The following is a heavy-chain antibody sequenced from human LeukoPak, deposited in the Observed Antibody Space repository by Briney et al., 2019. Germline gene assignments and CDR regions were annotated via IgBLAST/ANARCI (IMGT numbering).Heavy chain of an antibody. J-gene: IGHJ4*02. CDR2: IRYDGSNK. D-gene: IGHD3-3*01. V-gene: IGHV3-30*02. Sequence: TGGSLRLSCAASGFTFSSYGMHWVRQAPGKGLEWVAFIRYDGSNKYYADSVKARFTISRDNSKNTLYLQMNSLRAEDTAVYYCAKASTDYDFPVAPDYWGQGTLVTVSS. CDR3: AKASTDYDFPVAPDY. CDR1: GFTFSSYG.